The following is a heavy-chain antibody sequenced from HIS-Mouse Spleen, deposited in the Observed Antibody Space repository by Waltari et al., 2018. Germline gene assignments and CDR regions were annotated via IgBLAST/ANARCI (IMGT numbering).Heavy chain of an antibody. CDR2: ISSSGSTI. J-gene: IGHJ4*02. CDR1: GFTFSDYY. CDR3: ARVPITRRVTTWFCDY. D-gene: IGHD4-17*01. Sequence: ASGFTFSDYYMSWIRQAPGKGLEWVSYISSSGSTIYYADSVKGRFTISRDNAKNSLYLQMNSLRAEDTAVYYCARVPITRRVTTWFCDYWGQGTLVTVSS. V-gene: IGHV3-11*01.